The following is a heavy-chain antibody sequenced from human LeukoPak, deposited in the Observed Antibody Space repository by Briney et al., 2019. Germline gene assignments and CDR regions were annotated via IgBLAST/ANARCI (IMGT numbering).Heavy chain of an antibody. CDR3: AKDFTYGPDH. CDR1: GFTFSSYG. Sequence: GGSLRLSCAASGFTFSSYGMHWVRQAPGKGLEWVSFIRYDGNPTYCADSVKGRFTISRDNSKNMVYMQMNSLRVEDTAVYYCAKDFTYGPDHWGQGTLVNVSS. J-gene: IGHJ4*02. V-gene: IGHV3-30*02. D-gene: IGHD3-10*01. CDR2: IRYDGNPT.